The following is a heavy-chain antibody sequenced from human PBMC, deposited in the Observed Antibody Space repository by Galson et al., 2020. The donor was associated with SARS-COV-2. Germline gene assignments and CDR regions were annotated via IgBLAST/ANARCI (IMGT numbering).Heavy chain of an antibody. CDR3: VARKYYYDSSGYPFDY. D-gene: IGHD3-22*01. J-gene: IGHJ4*02. CDR1: GGSFSGYY. V-gene: IGHV4-34*01. CDR2: INHSGST. Sequence: SETLSLTCAVYGGSFSGYYWSWIRQPPGKGLEWIGEINHSGSTNYNPSLKSRVTISVDTSKNQFSLKLSSVTAADTAVYYCVARKYYYDSSGYPFDYWGQGTLVTVSS.